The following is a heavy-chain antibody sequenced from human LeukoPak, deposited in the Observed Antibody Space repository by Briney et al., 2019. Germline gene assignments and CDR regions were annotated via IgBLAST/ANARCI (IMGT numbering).Heavy chain of an antibody. CDR3: ARGSVLRHFNY. J-gene: IGHJ4*02. CDR1: GGSISSSSYY. V-gene: IGHV4-39*01. D-gene: IGHD3-3*01. CDR2: IYYSGST. Sequence: PSDTLSLTCTVSGGSISSSSYYWGWIRQLPGKGLGWIGSIYYSGSTYYTPSLKSRVTISVDTAKNQFSLKLSSVTAADTAVYYCARGSVLRHFNYWGQGTLVTVSS.